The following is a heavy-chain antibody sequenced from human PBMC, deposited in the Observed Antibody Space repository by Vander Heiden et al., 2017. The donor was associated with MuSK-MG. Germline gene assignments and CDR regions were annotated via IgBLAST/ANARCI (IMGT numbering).Heavy chain of an antibody. CDR1: GCPISSGDYY. CDR3: ARAPPSSSHFDY. Sequence: QVQLQESAPGLVKPSRTLSLTCPVSGCPISSGDYYWSWIRQPPGKGLEWIGYIYNSGSTYYNPSLKSRVTISVDTSKNQFSLKLSSVTAADTAVYYCARAPPSSSHFDYWGQGTLVTVSS. V-gene: IGHV4-30-4*08. CDR2: IYNSGST. J-gene: IGHJ4*02.